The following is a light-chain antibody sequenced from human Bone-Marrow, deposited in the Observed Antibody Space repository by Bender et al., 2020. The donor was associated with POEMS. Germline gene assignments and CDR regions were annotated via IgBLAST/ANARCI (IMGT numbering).Light chain of an antibody. CDR3: SSWDDSLSGWV. CDR2: DVN. Sequence: QSALTQPRSVSGSPGQSVIISCTGSSTDVGGYNLVSWYQQDSGKAPKLMIYDVNKRPSGVPARFSGSKSGTSASLAISDIQSEDEGDYYCSSWDDSLSGWVFGGGTKLTVL. J-gene: IGLJ3*02. CDR1: STDVGGYNL. V-gene: IGLV2-11*01.